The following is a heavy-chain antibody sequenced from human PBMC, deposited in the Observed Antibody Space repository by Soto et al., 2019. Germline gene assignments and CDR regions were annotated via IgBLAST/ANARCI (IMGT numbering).Heavy chain of an antibody. D-gene: IGHD6-19*01. CDR1: GDSISSYY. CDR3: ARLGVAGKDH. J-gene: IGHJ4*02. Sequence: SETLSLTCSVSGDSISSYYWIWIRQPAGKGLEWIGRIHTSGNTNYNPSLKSRVTMSVDMSENQFSLKLTSVTAADTAVYYCARLGVAGKDHWGQGTLVTVSS. V-gene: IGHV4-4*07. CDR2: IHTSGNT.